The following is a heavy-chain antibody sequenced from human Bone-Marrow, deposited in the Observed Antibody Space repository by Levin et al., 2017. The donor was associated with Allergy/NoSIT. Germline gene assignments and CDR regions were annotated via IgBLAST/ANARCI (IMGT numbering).Heavy chain of an antibody. D-gene: IGHD3-22*01. J-gene: IGHJ4*02. V-gene: IGHV1-8*01. CDR2: MNPNSGDT. CDR1: GNTFTSSD. CDR3: ARGCKYSSHSSGYCDGIDS. Sequence: GESLKISCRASGNTFTSSDIIWVRQATGQGLEWMGWMNPNSGDTGYAQTFQGRVSMTRDTSISTAYMELSSLRSEDTAVYYCARGCKYSSHSSGYCDGIDSWGQGTLVTVSS.